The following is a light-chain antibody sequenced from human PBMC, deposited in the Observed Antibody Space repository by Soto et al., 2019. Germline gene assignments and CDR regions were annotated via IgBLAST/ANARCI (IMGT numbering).Light chain of an antibody. CDR1: QSVSSSY. V-gene: IGKV3-20*01. Sequence: EILLTQSPGTLSLSPGERASLSCRASQSVSSSYLAWYQHKPGGALRLLIDGTSIRATGIPDRLSGSGSGTDFTLTISRLEPEDFAVYYCQQYDSLVTFGQGTKVDIK. CDR3: QQYDSLVT. J-gene: IGKJ1*01. CDR2: GTS.